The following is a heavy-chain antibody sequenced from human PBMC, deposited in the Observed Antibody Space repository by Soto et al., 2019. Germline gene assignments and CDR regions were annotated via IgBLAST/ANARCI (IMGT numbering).Heavy chain of an antibody. V-gene: IGHV4-30-4*01. Sequence: PSETLSLTCTVSGGSISSGDYYWSWIRQPPGKGLEWIGYIYYSGSTYSSPSLKSRVTLSLDTSKNLFSLQLTSVTAADTAVYYCARELSGYRYGPGEVYWGQGTLVTVSS. D-gene: IGHD5-18*01. CDR3: ARELSGYRYGPGEVY. CDR1: GGSISSGDYY. CDR2: IYYSGST. J-gene: IGHJ4*02.